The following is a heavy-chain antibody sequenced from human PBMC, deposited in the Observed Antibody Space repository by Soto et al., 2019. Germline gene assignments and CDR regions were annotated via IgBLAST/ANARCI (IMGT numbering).Heavy chain of an antibody. CDR1: GGAFNTFA. D-gene: IGHD2-15*01. CDR3: ARDSGHGSCTTYNHYYYGLDV. CDR2: IIPVFGSA. V-gene: IGHV1-69*06. J-gene: IGHJ6*02. Sequence: QVQLVQSGPEVKKPGSSVRVSCKASGGAFNTFALSWVRQAPGQGLEWMGGIIPVFGSADYAQKFQGKITITADKSTSTVYMELSSLRYDDTAVYYCARDSGHGSCTTYNHYYYGLDVWVHGITVTFSS.